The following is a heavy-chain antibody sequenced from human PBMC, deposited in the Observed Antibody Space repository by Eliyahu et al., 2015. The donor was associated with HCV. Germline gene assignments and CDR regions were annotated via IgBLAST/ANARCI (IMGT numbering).Heavy chain of an antibody. CDR2: ISSGSSTI. V-gene: IGHV3-48*02. J-gene: IGHJ6*02. CDR1: GFTFSSEN. Sequence: EVQLVESGGGLVQPGGSLXLXCAASGFTFSSENINWVRQAPGKGLEWVSYISSGSSTIHYADSVKGRFTVSRDNAKSSVYLQMNSLRDEDTALYYCARLWYWGMDVWGQGTSVTVSS. D-gene: IGHD1-14*01. CDR3: ARLWYWGMDV.